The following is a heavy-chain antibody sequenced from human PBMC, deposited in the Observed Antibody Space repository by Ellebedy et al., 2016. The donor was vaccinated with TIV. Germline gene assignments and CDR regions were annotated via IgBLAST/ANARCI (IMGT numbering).Heavy chain of an antibody. D-gene: IGHD3-16*01. CDR3: ARWFSWGTTSAFES. CDR1: GFAFNQFS. J-gene: IGHJ4*01. V-gene: IGHV3-7*01. Sequence: GGSLRLXXAASGFAFNQFSMSWVRQAPGKGLEWVATINRDGSQKFYADSVKGRFTISRDNAESSVFLQTSSLRYDDTAIYYCARWFSWGTTSAFESWGQGHLVTVSS. CDR2: INRDGSQK.